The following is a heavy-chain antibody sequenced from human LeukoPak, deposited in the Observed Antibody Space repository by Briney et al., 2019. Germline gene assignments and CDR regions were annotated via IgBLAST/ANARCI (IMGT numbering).Heavy chain of an antibody. D-gene: IGHD7-27*01. CDR2: INSDGSST. CDR1: GLTFSRYW. J-gene: IGHJ4*02. Sequence: PGGSLRLSCAASGLTFSRYWMHWVRQAPGKGLVWVSRINSDGSSTSYADSVKGRFTISRDNAKNTLYLQMNSLRAEDTAVYCCATLGRVDVADYWGQGTLVTVSS. CDR3: ATLGRVDVADY. V-gene: IGHV3-74*01.